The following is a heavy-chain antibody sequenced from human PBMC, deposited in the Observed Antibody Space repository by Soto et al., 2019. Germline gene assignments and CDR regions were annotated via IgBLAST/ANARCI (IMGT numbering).Heavy chain of an antibody. CDR3: AKSYTSGWTDY. Sequence: GGSLRLSCAASGFTFSSHVMPWVRQAPGKGLEWVSGISGGGGSTYYADSVKGRFTISRDNSKNTLYLQMNSLRAEDTAVYYCAKSYTSGWTDYWGQGTLVTVST. D-gene: IGHD6-19*01. CDR1: GFTFSSHV. CDR2: ISGGGGST. V-gene: IGHV3-23*01. J-gene: IGHJ4*02.